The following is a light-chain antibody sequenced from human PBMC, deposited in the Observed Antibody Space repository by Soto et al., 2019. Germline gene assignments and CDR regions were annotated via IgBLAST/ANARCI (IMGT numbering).Light chain of an antibody. V-gene: IGKV1-39*01. CDR2: AAS. Sequence: DIQMTQSPFSLSASVGDRVTITCRASQSISSYLNWYQQKPGKAPKLLIYAASSLQSGVPSRFSGGGSGTDFTLTISSLQPEDFATYYCQQSYSTPRTFGQGTKVDIK. CDR1: QSISSY. J-gene: IGKJ1*01. CDR3: QQSYSTPRT.